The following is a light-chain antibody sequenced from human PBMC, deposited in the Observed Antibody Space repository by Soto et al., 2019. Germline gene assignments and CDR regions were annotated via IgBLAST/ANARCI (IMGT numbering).Light chain of an antibody. CDR2: KAS. J-gene: IGKJ2*01. V-gene: IGKV1-5*03. CDR3: QQYSKDST. Sequence: DVEMTQSPSTLPTSIGDRVTINCRASQNVSNWLAWYQQKPGKAPKLLIYKASRLESGVPSRFGASGSGTHFTLTTTSLQSDDFDTYFCQQYSKDSTFGHGTKLEIK. CDR1: QNVSNW.